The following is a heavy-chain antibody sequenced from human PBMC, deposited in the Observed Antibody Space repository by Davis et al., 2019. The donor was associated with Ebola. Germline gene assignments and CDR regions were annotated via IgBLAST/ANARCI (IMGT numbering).Heavy chain of an antibody. Sequence: SETLSLTCAVYGGSLSEYLWSWIRQSPGKGLEWIGKISHGGVSDYNPSLKSRVIISVDPSKNQFSLRMNSLTAADAAIYYCARTAKTSVSASGLGYTYFDPWSQGTLVTVSS. V-gene: IGHV4-34*01. J-gene: IGHJ5*02. CDR2: ISHGGVS. D-gene: IGHD1-1*01. CDR1: GGSLSEYL. CDR3: ARTAKTSVSASGLGYTYFDP.